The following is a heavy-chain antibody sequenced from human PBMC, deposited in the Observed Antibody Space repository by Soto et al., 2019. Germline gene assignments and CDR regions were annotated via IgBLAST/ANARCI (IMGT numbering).Heavy chain of an antibody. D-gene: IGHD2-15*01. Sequence: QVQLVQSGAEVKKPGASVQVSCKASGYTFTSYGISWVRQAPGQGLEWLGWSSAYNSNTNDAQKLQGRVTMTTDTSTITAYMELRSLRSDDTAVYYCASHVYYCSGGSCPNYWGQGTLVTVSS. V-gene: IGHV1-18*01. CDR3: ASHVYYCSGGSCPNY. J-gene: IGHJ4*02. CDR1: GYTFTSYG. CDR2: SSAYNSNT.